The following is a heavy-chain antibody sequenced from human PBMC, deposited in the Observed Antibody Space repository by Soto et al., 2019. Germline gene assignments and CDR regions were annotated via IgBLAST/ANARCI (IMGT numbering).Heavy chain of an antibody. CDR3: ARGLIAAAGTDASWFDP. V-gene: IGHV1-2*02. CDR2: VNPNSGGT. J-gene: IGHJ5*02. D-gene: IGHD6-13*01. Sequence: ASVKVSCKASGYPFTCYYMHWVRHAPGQGLEWMGWVNPNSGGTNYAQKFQGRVTMTRDTSISTAYMELSRLRSDHTAVYYCARGLIAAAGTDASWFDPWGQGTLVTVS. CDR1: GYPFTCYY.